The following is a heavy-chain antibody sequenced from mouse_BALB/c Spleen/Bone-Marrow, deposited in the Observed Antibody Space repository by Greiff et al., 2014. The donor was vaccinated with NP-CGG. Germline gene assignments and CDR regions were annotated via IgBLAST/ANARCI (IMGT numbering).Heavy chain of an antibody. CDR2: INPGNGGT. V-gene: IGHV1S81*02. J-gene: IGHJ4*01. D-gene: IGHD2-3*01. CDR3: ARGGWLTIDY. Sequence: VQLQQSGPELVKPGASVKMSCKASGYTFTSYDMHWVKQRPGQGLEWIGEINPGNGGTNYNEKFKSKATLTVDKSSSTAYMQMNSLKSEDAAVYYCARGGWLTIDYWGQGTTVTVSS. CDR1: GYTFTSYD.